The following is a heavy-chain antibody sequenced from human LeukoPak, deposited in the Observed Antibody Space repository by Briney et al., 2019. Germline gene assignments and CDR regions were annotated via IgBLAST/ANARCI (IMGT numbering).Heavy chain of an antibody. D-gene: IGHD2-2*01. CDR1: GGTFSSYA. Sequence: GASVKVSCKASGGTFSSYAISWVRHAPGQGLEWMGGIIPIFGTANYAQKFQGRVTITTDESTSTAYMELSSLRSEDTAVYYCARQTAGYCSSTSCDGYYYYYYMDVWGKGTTVTVSS. CDR3: ARQTAGYCSSTSCDGYYYYYYMDV. V-gene: IGHV1-69*05. CDR2: IIPIFGTA. J-gene: IGHJ6*03.